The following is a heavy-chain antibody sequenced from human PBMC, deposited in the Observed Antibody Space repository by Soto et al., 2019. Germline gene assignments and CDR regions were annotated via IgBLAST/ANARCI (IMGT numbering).Heavy chain of an antibody. CDR3: ARGTLTMVRGVIISFDY. CDR1: GGSISSGGYY. V-gene: IGHV4-31*03. J-gene: IGHJ4*02. CDR2: IYYSGST. Sequence: QVQLQESGPGLVKPSQTLSLTCTVSGGSISSGGYYWSWIRQHPGKGLEWIGCIYYSGSTYYNPSLKSRVTISVDTSKNQFSLKLSSVTAADTAVYYCARGTLTMVRGVIISFDYWGQGTLVTVSS. D-gene: IGHD3-10*01.